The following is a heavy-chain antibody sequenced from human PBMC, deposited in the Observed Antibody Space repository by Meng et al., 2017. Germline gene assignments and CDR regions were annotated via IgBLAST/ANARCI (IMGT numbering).Heavy chain of an antibody. CDR2: ITEDRGEK. Sequence: LKISCEASVFTLSRYWMSWVRQASGKGLVWVANITEDRGEKQYVDSVKGRFTISRDNAKNSLYLQMDSLRVDDTAVYHCARDGSRSSACRSFDIWGQGTMVTVSS. D-gene: IGHD1-26*01. CDR1: VFTLSRYW. J-gene: IGHJ3*02. V-gene: IGHV3-7*01. CDR3: ARDGSRSSACRSFDI.